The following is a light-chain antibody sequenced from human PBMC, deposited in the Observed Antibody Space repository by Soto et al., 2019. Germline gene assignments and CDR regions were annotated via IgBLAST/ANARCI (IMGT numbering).Light chain of an antibody. CDR2: GAS. V-gene: IGKV3-20*01. CDR1: QSVSSSY. J-gene: IGKJ1*01. CDR3: HQYGSSPWT. Sequence: EIVLTQSPGTLSLSPGERATLSCRASQSVSSSYLAWYQQKPGQAPRLLIYGASSRATGIPDRFSGSGSGTYFPLTISRLEPEDFAVYYCHQYGSSPWTFGQGTKVEIK.